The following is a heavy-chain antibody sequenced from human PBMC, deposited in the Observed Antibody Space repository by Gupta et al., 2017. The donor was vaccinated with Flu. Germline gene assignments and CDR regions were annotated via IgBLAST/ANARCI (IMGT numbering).Heavy chain of an antibody. CDR3: ARGHDSFDS. CDR2: GKKRAQSYTT. D-gene: IGHD3-16*01. V-gene: IGHV3-72*01. Sequence: EVQLVESGGGLVQPGGSLRLSCVASGFTLSDHYMDWVRQAPGKGLEWVGRGKKRAQSYTTEYDGSGKGRFTISRDDSKNSLYLQMNSLKTEDTAVYYCARGHDSFDSWGQGTRVTVSS. CDR1: GFTLSDHY. J-gene: IGHJ4*02.